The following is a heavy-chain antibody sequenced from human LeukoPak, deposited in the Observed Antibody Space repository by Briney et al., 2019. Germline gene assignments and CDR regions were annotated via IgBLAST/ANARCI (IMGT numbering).Heavy chain of an antibody. J-gene: IGHJ3*02. Sequence: PGGSLRLSCAASGFSFSSHGIHWVRQAPGKGLEWVAVIWYDGTNKYYADPVKGRLTISRDNSKKTVYLQMNSLRAEDTAVYYCARDKNDAFDIWGQGTMVTVSS. CDR2: IWYDGTNK. CDR1: GFSFSSHG. CDR3: ARDKNDAFDI. V-gene: IGHV3-33*01.